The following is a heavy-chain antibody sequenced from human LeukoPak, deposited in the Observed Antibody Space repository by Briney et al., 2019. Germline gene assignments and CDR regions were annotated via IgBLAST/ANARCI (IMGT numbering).Heavy chain of an antibody. CDR3: ARLLGSSGYAGDWYFDL. J-gene: IGHJ2*01. CDR1: GASLTSYY. V-gene: IGHV4-4*07. D-gene: IGHD3-22*01. Sequence: SETLSLTCSVSGASLTSYYWSWIRQPVGKGLEWFGRIYTNGTVNYNPSLKRRVTISREMSKNQFSLKLTSVTAADTAVYYCARLLGSSGYAGDWYFDLWGRGILVTVSS. CDR2: IYTNGTV.